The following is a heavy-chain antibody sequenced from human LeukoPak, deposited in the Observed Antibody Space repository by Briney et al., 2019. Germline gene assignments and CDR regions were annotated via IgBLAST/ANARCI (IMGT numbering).Heavy chain of an antibody. V-gene: IGHV3-33*01. Sequence: PGGSLRLSCAASGFIFSYYGMHWVRQAPGKGLEWLAVIWPDGTIQYYADPVKGRFTISRDNSKNTLYLQLTGLRADDSAVYYCARYNHDWGWDFWGQGAQVTVSS. J-gene: IGHJ4*02. CDR3: ARYNHDWGWDF. CDR1: GFIFSYYG. CDR2: IWPDGTIQ. D-gene: IGHD2-8*02.